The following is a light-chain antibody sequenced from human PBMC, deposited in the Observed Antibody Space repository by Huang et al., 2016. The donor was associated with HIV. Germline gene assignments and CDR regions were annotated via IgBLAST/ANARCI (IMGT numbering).Light chain of an antibody. Sequence: DIVMTQSPDSLAVSRGERATINCKSSESVLYSSNNKNYLAWYQQKPGQPPKLLIYWASTRESGVPDRFSGSGSGTDFTLTISSLQAEDVAVYYCQQHYGTPRFGGGTKVEIK. V-gene: IGKV4-1*01. CDR1: ESVLYSSNNKNY. CDR2: WAS. CDR3: QQHYGTPR. J-gene: IGKJ4*01.